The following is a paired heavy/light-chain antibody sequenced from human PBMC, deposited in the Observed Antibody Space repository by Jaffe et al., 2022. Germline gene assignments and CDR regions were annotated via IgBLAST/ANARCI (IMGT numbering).Light chain of an antibody. CDR1: SSNIGNNY. V-gene: IGLV1-51*01. CDR2: DNN. J-gene: IGLJ3*02. Sequence: QSVLTQPPSVSAAPGQKVTISCSGSSSNIGNNYVSWYQQLPGTAPKFLIYDNNKRPSGIPDRFSGSKSGTSATLGITGLQTGDEADYYCGTWDSSLSAGVFGGGTKLTVL. CDR3: GTWDSSLSAGV.
Heavy chain of an antibody. CDR3: ARSRSPPHTSPPITPDY. D-gene: IGHD1-20*01. V-gene: IGHV1-18*01. Sequence: QVQLVQSGAEVKKPGASVKVSCKASGYTFNTYGISWVRQAPGQGLEWMGWINAYNGNTNYAQKLQGRVTMTTDTSTSTAYMELRTLRSDDTAVYYCARSRSPPHTSPPITPDYWGQGTLVTVSS. J-gene: IGHJ4*02. CDR1: GYTFNTYG. CDR2: INAYNGNT.